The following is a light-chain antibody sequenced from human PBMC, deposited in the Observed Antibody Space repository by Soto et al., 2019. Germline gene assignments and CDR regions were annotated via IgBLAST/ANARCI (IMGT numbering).Light chain of an antibody. Sequence: IVLTQSPATLSLSPGERATLSCRASQSVSSYLAWYQQKGGQAPRLLIYDASSRATGIPARFSGSGSGTDFTLTISSLEPEDFAVYYCQQRSVWPNFGGGTKVEI. V-gene: IGKV3-11*01. CDR2: DAS. CDR3: QQRSVWPN. J-gene: IGKJ4*01. CDR1: QSVSSY.